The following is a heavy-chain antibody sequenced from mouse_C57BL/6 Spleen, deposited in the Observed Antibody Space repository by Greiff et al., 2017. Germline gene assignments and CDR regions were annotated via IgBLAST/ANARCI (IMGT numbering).Heavy chain of an antibody. CDR3: AMEPYGSVWYFDV. V-gene: IGHV1-52*01. Sequence: QVQLKQPGAELVRPGSSVKLSCKASGYTFTSYWMHWVKQRPIQGLEWIGNIDPSDSETHYNQKFKDKATLTVDKSSSTAYMQLSSLTSEDSAVYYCAMEPYGSVWYFDVWGTGTTVTVSS. J-gene: IGHJ1*03. CDR2: IDPSDSET. CDR1: GYTFTSYW. D-gene: IGHD1-1*01.